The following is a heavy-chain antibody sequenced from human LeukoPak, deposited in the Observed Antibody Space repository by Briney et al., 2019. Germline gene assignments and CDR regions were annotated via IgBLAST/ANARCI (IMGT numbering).Heavy chain of an antibody. D-gene: IGHD6-19*01. CDR2: IRYDGSNK. V-gene: IGHV3-30*02. CDR3: AKDRTYSSAWPYYFAC. CDR1: GFTFSSYG. J-gene: IGHJ4*02. Sequence: PGGSLRLSCAASGFTFSSYGMQWVRQAPGKGLEWVAFIRYDGSNKYYADSVKGRFTISRDNSKNTLHLQMNSQRAEDAAIYYCAKDRTYSSAWPYYFACWGQETLVTVSS.